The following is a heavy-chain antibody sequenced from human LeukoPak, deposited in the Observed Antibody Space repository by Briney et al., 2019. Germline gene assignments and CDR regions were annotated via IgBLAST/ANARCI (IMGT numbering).Heavy chain of an antibody. J-gene: IGHJ4*02. CDR2: IKSDSSFI. V-gene: IGHV3-21*01. Sequence: GGSLRLSCAASGLTFSVYTLNWVRQAPGKGLEWVASIKSDSSFISYADSLKGRFTISRDNARNSLYLQMNSLRAEDTAVYYCARARPQGYNWISFCLDYWGQGSLVTVSS. CDR3: ARARPQGYNWISFCLDY. D-gene: IGHD1-20*01. CDR1: GLTFSVYT.